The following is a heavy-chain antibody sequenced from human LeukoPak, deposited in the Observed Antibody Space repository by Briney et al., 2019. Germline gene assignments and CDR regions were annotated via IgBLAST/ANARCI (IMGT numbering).Heavy chain of an antibody. Sequence: PGGSLRLSCAASGFTFSSYAMTWVRQAPGKGLEWVSSIINSGGGAYYADSVRGRFTISRDNSKHTLHLQMNSLRAEDTAVYYCAKGFLEWLFNPLPFDYWGQGTLVTVSS. J-gene: IGHJ4*02. V-gene: IGHV3-23*01. CDR3: AKGFLEWLFNPLPFDY. CDR2: IINSGGGA. CDR1: GFTFSSYA. D-gene: IGHD3-3*01.